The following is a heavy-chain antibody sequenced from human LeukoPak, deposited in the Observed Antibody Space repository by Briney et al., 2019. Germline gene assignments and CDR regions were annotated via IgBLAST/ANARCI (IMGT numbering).Heavy chain of an antibody. CDR2: ISSSGSTI. D-gene: IGHD6-19*01. CDR1: GFTFSSYE. V-gene: IGHV3-48*03. Sequence: PGGSLRLSCAASGFTFSSYEMNWVRQAPGKGLEWVSYISSSGSTIYYADSVKGRFTISRDNAKNSLYLQMNSLRAEDTAVYYCARDSEEQWLVSYYYYYMDVWGKGTTVTVSS. CDR3: ARDSEEQWLVSYYYYYMDV. J-gene: IGHJ6*03.